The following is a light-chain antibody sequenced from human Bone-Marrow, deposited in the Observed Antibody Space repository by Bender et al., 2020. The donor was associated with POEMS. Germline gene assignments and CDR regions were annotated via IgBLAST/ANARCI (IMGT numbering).Light chain of an antibody. CDR2: SNY. CDR3: CSFAGSLVV. J-gene: IGLJ2*01. V-gene: IGLV1-44*01. CDR1: DSNFGGNN. Sequence: QSVLTQPPSASGTPGQSVIISCSGTDSNFGGNNVNWYQHLPGTAPRLVVYSNYQRPSGVPARFSGYKSGYTATLTISGLQTEDEADYYCCSFAGSLVVFGGGTKLTVL.